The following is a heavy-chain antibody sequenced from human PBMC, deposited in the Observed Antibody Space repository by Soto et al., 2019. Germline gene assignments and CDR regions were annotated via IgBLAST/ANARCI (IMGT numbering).Heavy chain of an antibody. CDR1: GGTFSSYA. J-gene: IGHJ6*02. V-gene: IGHV1-69*01. CDR2: IIPISGTA. Sequence: QVQLVQSGAEVKKPGSSVKVSCKASGGTFSSYAISWVRQAPGQGLEWMGGIIPISGTAKYAQKFQGRVTITADEPTSTAYMELSSLRSEDTAVYYCARSQGSSTSLEIYYYYYYGMEVWGQGTTVTVSS. D-gene: IGHD2-2*01. CDR3: ARSQGSSTSLEIYYYYYYGMEV.